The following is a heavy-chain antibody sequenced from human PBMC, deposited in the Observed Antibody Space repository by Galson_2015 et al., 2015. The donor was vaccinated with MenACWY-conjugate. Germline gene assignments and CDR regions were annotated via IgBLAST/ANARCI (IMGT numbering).Heavy chain of an antibody. Sequence: SLRLSCAVSGFTFRNYWMTWVRQAPGKGLEWVASITKDGSEKYYEDSVKGRFTISRDNTKNSMYLEMNSLRAEDTAVYYCARGHYVMDVWGQGTTVTASS. CDR1: GFTFRNYW. CDR3: ARGHYVMDV. J-gene: IGHJ6*02. CDR2: ITKDGSEK. V-gene: IGHV3-7*03.